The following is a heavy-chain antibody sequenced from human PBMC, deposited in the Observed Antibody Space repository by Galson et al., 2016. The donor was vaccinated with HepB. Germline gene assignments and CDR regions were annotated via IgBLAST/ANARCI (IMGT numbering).Heavy chain of an antibody. CDR1: GFTFSDYW. V-gene: IGHV3-7*03. D-gene: IGHD3-16*01. Sequence: SLRLSCAASGFTFSDYWMSWVRQAPGKGLEWVANIKQDGSKKEYLDSVEGRFTISRGNAAKSVYLQLNSLRADDTAVYYCAREGAGGFDSWGQGTLVTVSS. CDR3: AREGAGGFDS. CDR2: IKQDGSKK. J-gene: IGHJ4*02.